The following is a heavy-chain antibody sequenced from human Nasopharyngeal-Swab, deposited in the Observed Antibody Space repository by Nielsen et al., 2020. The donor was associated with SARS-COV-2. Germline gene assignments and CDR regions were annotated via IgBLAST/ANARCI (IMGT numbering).Heavy chain of an antibody. CDR1: GGSFSGYY. D-gene: IGHD3-10*01. V-gene: IGHV4-34*01. CDR3: ARGYFRAYYYGSGSPIDY. J-gene: IGHJ4*02. Sequence: SETLSLTCAVYGGSFSGYYWSWIRQPPGKGLEWIEEINHSGSTNYNPSLKSRVTISVDTSKNQFSLKLSSVTAAATAVYYCARGYFRAYYYGSGSPIDYWGQGTLVTVSS. CDR2: INHSGST.